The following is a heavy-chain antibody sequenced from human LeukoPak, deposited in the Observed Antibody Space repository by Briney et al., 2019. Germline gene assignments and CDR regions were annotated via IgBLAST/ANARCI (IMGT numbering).Heavy chain of an antibody. Sequence: ASVKVSCKASGYIFTNYAINWMRQAPGQGLEWMGWVTTSTGNPTYAQGFTGRFVFSSDTSVSTAYLQISSLRAEDTAVYYCARDPYAPPSSDLQRFDSWGQGTLVTVSS. CDR1: GYIFTNYA. V-gene: IGHV7-4-1*02. D-gene: IGHD6-19*01. CDR3: ARDPYAPPSSDLQRFDS. CDR2: VTTSTGNP. J-gene: IGHJ5*01.